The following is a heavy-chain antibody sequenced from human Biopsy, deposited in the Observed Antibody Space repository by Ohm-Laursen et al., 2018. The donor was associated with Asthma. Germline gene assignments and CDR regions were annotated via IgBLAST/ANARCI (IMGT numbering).Heavy chain of an antibody. J-gene: IGHJ5*02. CDR2: MNPNSGGT. D-gene: IGHD6-13*01. CDR3: ARGQKSAGDRWFDP. V-gene: IGHV1-2*02. Sequence: ASVKVSCKASGYSFARHDINWVRQAPGQGLEWMGWMNPNSGGTNYAQKFQGRVTMTRDTSISTAYMEVSRLRSDNTAVYYCARGQKSAGDRWFDPWGQGTLVTVSS. CDR1: GYSFARHD.